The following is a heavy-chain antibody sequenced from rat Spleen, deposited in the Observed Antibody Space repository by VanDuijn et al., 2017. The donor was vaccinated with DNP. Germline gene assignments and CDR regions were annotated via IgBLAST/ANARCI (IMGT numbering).Heavy chain of an antibody. CDR2: ISTSGTTT. V-gene: IGHV5-25*01. D-gene: IGHD1-11*01. CDR3: ARGVYGGYLYFDY. J-gene: IGHJ2*01. CDR1: GFTFTHYY. Sequence: EEQLVESGGGLVQPGRSLKLSCAVSGFTFTHYYMAWVRQAPKKGLEWVAIISTSGTTTYYLDSVKGRFTISRDNTKSSLYLQMNSLRSEDTATYYCARGVYGGYLYFDYWGQGVMVTVSS.